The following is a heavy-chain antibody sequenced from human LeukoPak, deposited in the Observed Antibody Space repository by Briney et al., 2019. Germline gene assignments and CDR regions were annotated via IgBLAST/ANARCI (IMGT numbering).Heavy chain of an antibody. D-gene: IGHD3-10*01. J-gene: IGHJ4*02. CDR1: GGSISNYY. Sequence: SETLSLTCTVSGGSISNYYWSWIRQPPGKGLEWIGYIYYSGSTNYNPSLKSRVTISVDTSKNQFSLKLSSVTAADTAVYYCARGWGYYGSGSYYNAVDYWGQGTLVTVSS. CDR2: IYYSGST. CDR3: ARGWGYYGSGSYYNAVDY. V-gene: IGHV4-59*12.